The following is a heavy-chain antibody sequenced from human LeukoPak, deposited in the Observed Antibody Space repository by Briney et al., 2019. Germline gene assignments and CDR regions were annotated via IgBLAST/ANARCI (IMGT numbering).Heavy chain of an antibody. V-gene: IGHV1-69*01. CDR1: GGTFSSYA. CDR2: IIPIFGTA. CDR3: AREASYYYGSGSYYMFDY. J-gene: IGHJ4*02. D-gene: IGHD3-10*01. Sequence: ASVTVSCKASGGTFSSYAISWVRQAPGQGLEWMGGIIPIFGTANYAQKFQGRVTITADESTSTAYMELSSLRSEDTAVYYCAREASYYYGSGSYYMFDYWGQGTLVTVSS.